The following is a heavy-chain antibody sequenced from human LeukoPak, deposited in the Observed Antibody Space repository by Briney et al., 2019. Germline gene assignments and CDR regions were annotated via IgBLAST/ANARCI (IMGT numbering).Heavy chain of an antibody. CDR3: AREAWRGGSYASDY. D-gene: IGHD1-26*01. CDR1: GFTFSDYW. V-gene: IGHV3-7*01. CDR2: IKQDGSEG. Sequence: GGSLRLSCAASGFTFSDYWMTWVRQAPGKGLEWVANIKQDGSEGYYVDSVKGRFTVSRDNAKSSLYLQLNSLRAEDTAVYYCAREAWRGGSYASDYWGQGTLVTVSS. J-gene: IGHJ4*02.